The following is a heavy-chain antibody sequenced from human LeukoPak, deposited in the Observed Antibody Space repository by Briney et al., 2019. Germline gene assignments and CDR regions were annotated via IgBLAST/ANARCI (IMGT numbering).Heavy chain of an antibody. CDR1: GYSISSGYY. D-gene: IGHD1-14*01. CDR3: ARVTSRLGWFDP. V-gene: IGHV4-38-2*02. J-gene: IGHJ5*02. CDR2: ISHSGST. Sequence: SETLSLTCTVSGYSISSGYYWGWIRQPPGEGLEWIGSISHSGSTYYKPSLKSRVTISVDTSKNQFSLKLRSVTAADTAVYYCARVTSRLGWFDPWGQGTLVTVSS.